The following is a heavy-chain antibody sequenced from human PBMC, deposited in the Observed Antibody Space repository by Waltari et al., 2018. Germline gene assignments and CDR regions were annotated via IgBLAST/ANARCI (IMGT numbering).Heavy chain of an antibody. V-gene: IGHV3-30*18. Sequence: QVQLVESGGGVVQPGRSLRLSCAASGFTFSSYGMHWVRQAPGTGLDGVAVISYDGSNKYYADSVKGRFTISRDNSKNTLSLQMNSLRAEDTAVYYCAKENYYDRSGYSNPLDYWGQGTLVTVSS. CDR1: GFTFSSYG. J-gene: IGHJ4*02. D-gene: IGHD3-22*01. CDR2: ISYDGSNK. CDR3: AKENYYDRSGYSNPLDY.